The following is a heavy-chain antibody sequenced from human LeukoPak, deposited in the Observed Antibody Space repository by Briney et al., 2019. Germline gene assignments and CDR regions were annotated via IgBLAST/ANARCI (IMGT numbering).Heavy chain of an antibody. Sequence: PGGSLRLSCAVSGFTVSGNYMSWVRQAPGKGLEWVSLIYSGGTTYYADSVKGRFTISRDNSKNTLYLQMGSLRAEDMAVYYCARDYGDYYFDYWGQGTLVTVSS. CDR1: GFTVSGNY. CDR2: IYSGGTT. J-gene: IGHJ4*02. CDR3: ARDYGDYYFDY. D-gene: IGHD4-17*01. V-gene: IGHV3-53*05.